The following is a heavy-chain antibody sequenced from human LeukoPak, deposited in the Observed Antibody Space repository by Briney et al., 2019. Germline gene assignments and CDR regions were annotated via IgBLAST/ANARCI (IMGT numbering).Heavy chain of an antibody. Sequence: GGSLRLACAASGFTVSSYAMGWGRHARGEGGGWGSAISGSGATTYSPASLNGRFTISRDNANNSLYLQMNSLRAEDTAVYFCARLPGRSSVGPTTSDYWGQGTLVTVSS. CDR3: ARLPGRSSVGPTTSDY. V-gene: IGHV3-23*01. CDR2: ISGSGATT. J-gene: IGHJ4*02. CDR1: GFTVSSYA. D-gene: IGHD1-26*01.